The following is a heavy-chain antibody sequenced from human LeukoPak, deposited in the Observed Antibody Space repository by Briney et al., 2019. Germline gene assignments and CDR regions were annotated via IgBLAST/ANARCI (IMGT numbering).Heavy chain of an antibody. J-gene: IGHJ4*02. CDR2: INHSGST. CDR3: ARSGYVWGSYRYTTLYFDY. CDR1: GGSFSGHY. Sequence: SETLSLTCAVYGGSFSGHYWSWIRQPPGKGLEWIGEINHSGSTNYNPSLKSRVTISVDTSKNQFSLKLSSVTAADTAVYYCARSGYVWGSYRYTTLYFDYWGQGTLVTVSS. V-gene: IGHV4-34*01. D-gene: IGHD3-16*02.